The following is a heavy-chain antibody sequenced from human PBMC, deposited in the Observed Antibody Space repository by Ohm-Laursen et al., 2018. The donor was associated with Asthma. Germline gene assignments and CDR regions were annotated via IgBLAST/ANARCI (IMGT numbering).Heavy chain of an antibody. D-gene: IGHD2-15*01. J-gene: IGHJ4*02. V-gene: IGHV1-18*04. CDR1: GYTFTDYG. CDR3: ARVSCNDDICYSLFYN. Sequence: SVKVSCKASGYTFTDYGISWVRQAPGQGLEWMGWISAKNGNTDFTQKLQGRVTLTTDTSTSTAYMEVRSLTSDDTAVYYCARVSCNDDICYSLFYNWGQGPLFTVSS. CDR2: ISAKNGNT.